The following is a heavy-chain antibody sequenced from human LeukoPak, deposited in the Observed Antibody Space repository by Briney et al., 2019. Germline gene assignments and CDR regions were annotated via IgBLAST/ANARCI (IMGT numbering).Heavy chain of an antibody. CDR3: AKDIGRATSME. Sequence: PGGSLRLSCAASGFTFSAFWMHWVRQAPGKGLAWVSHINPDGTTTTYADSVKGRFTISRDNAKNTLYLQMSSLRAEDTAVYYCAKDIGRATSMEWGQGTLVTVSS. J-gene: IGHJ4*02. CDR1: GFTFSAFW. V-gene: IGHV3-74*01. D-gene: IGHD1-26*01. CDR2: INPDGTTT.